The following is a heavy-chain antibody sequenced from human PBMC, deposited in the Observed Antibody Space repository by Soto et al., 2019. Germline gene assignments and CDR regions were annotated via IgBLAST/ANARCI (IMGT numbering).Heavy chain of an antibody. CDR2: ISAYNGNT. CDR1: GYTFTSYG. J-gene: IGHJ6*02. CDR3: ARAATSYYYYYGMDV. V-gene: IGHV1-18*01. Sequence: QVQLVQSGAEVKKPGASVKVSCKASGYTFTSYGISWVRQAPGQGLEWMGWISAYNGNTNYAQKLQGRVPMPTDTSTSTAYMELRSLRSDDTAVYYCARAATSYYYYYGMDVWGQGTTVTVSS.